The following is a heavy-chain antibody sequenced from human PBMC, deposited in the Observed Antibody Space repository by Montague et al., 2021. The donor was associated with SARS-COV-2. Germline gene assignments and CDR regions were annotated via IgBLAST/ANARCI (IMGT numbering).Heavy chain of an antibody. CDR3: ARFPCYYDSSGSFDY. D-gene: IGHD3-22*01. J-gene: IGHJ4*02. Sequence: SETLSLTCAVYGGSFSGYYWSWIRQPPGKGLEWIGEINHSGSTYYNPSLKSRVTISVDTSKNQFSLKLSSVTAADTAVYYCARFPCYYDSSGSFDYWGQGTLVTVSS. CDR1: GGSFSGYY. CDR2: INHSGST. V-gene: IGHV4-34*01.